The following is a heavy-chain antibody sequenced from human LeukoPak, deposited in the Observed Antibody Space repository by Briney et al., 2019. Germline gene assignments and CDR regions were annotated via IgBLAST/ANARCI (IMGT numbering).Heavy chain of an antibody. J-gene: IGHJ4*02. CDR1: GFTFTTYG. V-gene: IGHV3-30*18. D-gene: IGHD6-13*01. Sequence: GGSLRLSCAASGFTFTTYGLHCVRQAPGKGLEWVAAIASNGGSEYYADSVKGRFTISRDNSKNTLFLQMNSLRPDDTAVYYCAKRGHYSINWYHYFDYWGQGTLVTVSS. CDR2: IASNGGSE. CDR3: AKRGHYSINWYHYFDY.